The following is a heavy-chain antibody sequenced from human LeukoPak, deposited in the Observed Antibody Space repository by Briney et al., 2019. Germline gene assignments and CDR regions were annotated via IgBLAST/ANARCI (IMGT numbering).Heavy chain of an antibody. V-gene: IGHV4-34*01. D-gene: IGHD5-12*01. CDR1: GGSFSGYY. J-gene: IGHJ4*02. CDR3: ARGWYSGYDN. CDR2: INHSGST. Sequence: SETLSLTCAVYGGSFSGYYWSWIRRPPGKGLEWIGEINHSGSTNYNPSLKSRVTISVDTSKNQFSLKLSSVTAADTAVYYCARGWYSGYDNWGQGTLVTVSS.